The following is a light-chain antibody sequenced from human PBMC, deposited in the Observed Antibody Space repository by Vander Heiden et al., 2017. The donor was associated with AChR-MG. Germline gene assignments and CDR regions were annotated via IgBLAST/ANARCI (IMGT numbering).Light chain of an antibody. Sequence: DIVLTQSPGTLSLSPGERASFSCRASQRVSNTYLAWYQQKPGQPPRLLIYGPSSRAAGIPDRFNGSGSGTDFTLAISRLEPEDSAVYYCQQFVTSPYTFGQGTKLEIK. J-gene: IGKJ2*01. CDR2: GPS. CDR1: QRVSNTY. V-gene: IGKV3-20*01. CDR3: QQFVTSPYT.